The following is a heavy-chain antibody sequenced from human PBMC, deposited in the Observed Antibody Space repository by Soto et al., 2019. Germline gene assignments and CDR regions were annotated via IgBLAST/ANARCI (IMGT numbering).Heavy chain of an antibody. V-gene: IGHV4-59*08. CDR3: AKGTLQWFGELLFGLDV. J-gene: IGHJ6*02. CDR2: IYYSGST. D-gene: IGHD3-10*01. Sequence: SETLSLTCTVSGGSISSYYWSWIRQPPGKGLEWIGYIYYSGSTNYNPSLKSRVTISVDTSNNQFSLKLSSVTAADTVVYYCAKGTLQWFGELLFGLDVWGQGTTVTVSS. CDR1: GGSISSYY.